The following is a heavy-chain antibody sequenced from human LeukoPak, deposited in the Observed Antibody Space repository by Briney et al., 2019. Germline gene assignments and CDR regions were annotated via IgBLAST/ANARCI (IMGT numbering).Heavy chain of an antibody. J-gene: IGHJ5*02. D-gene: IGHD5-12*01. CDR1: GGSFSGYY. Sequence: SETLSLTCAVYGGSFSGYYWSWIRQPPGKGLEWIGEINHSGSTNYNPSLKSRVTISVDTTKNQLSQKLSSVTAADTAVYYCARGYSGYDFFWFDPWGQGTMVTVSS. CDR2: INHSGST. CDR3: ARGYSGYDFFWFDP. V-gene: IGHV4-34*01.